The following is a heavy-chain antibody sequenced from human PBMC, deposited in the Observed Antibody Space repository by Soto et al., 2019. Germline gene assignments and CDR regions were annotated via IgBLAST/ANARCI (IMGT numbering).Heavy chain of an antibody. V-gene: IGHV1-69*04. J-gene: IGHJ4*02. D-gene: IGHD3-10*01. CDR2: IIPILGIA. Sequence: SVKVSCKASGGTFSSYTISWVRQAPGQGLEWMGRIIPILGIANYAQKFQGRVTITADKSTSTAYMELSSLRSEDTAVYYCARENGSGSYPRYFDYWGQGTLVTVSS. CDR1: GGTFSSYT. CDR3: ARENGSGSYPRYFDY.